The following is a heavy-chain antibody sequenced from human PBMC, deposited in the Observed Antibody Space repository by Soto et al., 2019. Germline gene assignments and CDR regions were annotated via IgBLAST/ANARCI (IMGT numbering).Heavy chain of an antibody. Sequence: QLQLQESGPGLVKPSETLSLTCTVSGGSISSSSYYWGWIRQPPGKGLEWIGSIYYSGSTYYNPSLKCRVTISVDTSKNQFSLKLSSVTAADTAVYYCARMYSSGYDAFDIWGQGTKATV. CDR3: ARMYSSGYDAFDI. J-gene: IGHJ3*02. CDR1: GGSISSSSYY. V-gene: IGHV4-39*01. CDR2: IYYSGST. D-gene: IGHD6-19*01.